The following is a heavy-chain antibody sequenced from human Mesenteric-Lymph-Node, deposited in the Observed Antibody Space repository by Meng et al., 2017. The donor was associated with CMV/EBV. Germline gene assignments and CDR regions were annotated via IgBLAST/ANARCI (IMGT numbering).Heavy chain of an antibody. CDR2: VRYDGSNK. Sequence: GGSLRLSCAASGFTFSSYGMHWVRQAPGKGLEWVAFVRYDGSNKYYADSVKGRFTISRDNSKNTLYLQMNSLRAEDTAVYYCAKDRKQLVPYYFDYWGQGTLVTVSS. CDR1: GFTFSSYG. CDR3: AKDRKQLVPYYFDY. V-gene: IGHV3-30*02. D-gene: IGHD6-6*01. J-gene: IGHJ4*02.